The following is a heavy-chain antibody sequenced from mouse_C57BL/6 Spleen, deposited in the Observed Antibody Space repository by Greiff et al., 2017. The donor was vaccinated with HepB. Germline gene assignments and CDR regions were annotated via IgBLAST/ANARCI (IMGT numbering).Heavy chain of an antibody. D-gene: IGHD2-2*01. CDR1: GYTFTSYT. CDR3: ALMVTTGDFDY. Sequence: VQLQQSGAELARPGASVKMSCKASGYTFTSYTMHWVKQRPGQGLEWIGYINPSSGYTKYNQKFKDKATLTADKSSSTAYMQLSSLTSEDSAVYYCALMVTTGDFDYWGQSTTLTVSS. CDR2: INPSSGYT. V-gene: IGHV1-4*01. J-gene: IGHJ2*01.